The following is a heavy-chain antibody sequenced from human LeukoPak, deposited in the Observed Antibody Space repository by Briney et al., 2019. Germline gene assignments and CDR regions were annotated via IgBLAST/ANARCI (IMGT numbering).Heavy chain of an antibody. CDR2: INPKSGGT. D-gene: IGHD3-22*01. CDR3: ARVVNYYDSSGYGDGAFDI. CDR1: GYTFTSYG. J-gene: IGHJ3*02. V-gene: IGHV1-2*02. Sequence: GASVKVSCKASGYTFTSYGISWVRQAPGQGLEGMGWINPKSGGTKYAQNFQGRVTMTRDTSISTAYMELSRLRSDDTAVYYCARVVNYYDSSGYGDGAFDIWGQGTMVTVSS.